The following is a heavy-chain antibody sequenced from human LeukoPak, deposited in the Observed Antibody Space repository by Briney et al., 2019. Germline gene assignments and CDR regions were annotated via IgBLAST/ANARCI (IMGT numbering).Heavy chain of an antibody. D-gene: IGHD5-12*01. J-gene: IGHJ4*02. CDR1: GFTFSSYA. V-gene: IGHV3-23*01. CDR2: ISGSGGST. Sequence: GGSLRLSCAASGFTFSSYAMSWVRQAPGKGLEWVSAISGSGGSTYYAGSVKGRFTISRDNSKNTLYLQMNSLRAEDTAVYYCAKDQLVATIGGFDYWGQGTLVTVSS. CDR3: AKDQLVATIGGFDY.